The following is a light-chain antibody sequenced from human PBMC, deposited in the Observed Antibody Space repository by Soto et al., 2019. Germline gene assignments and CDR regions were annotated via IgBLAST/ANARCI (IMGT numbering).Light chain of an antibody. J-gene: IGKJ2*01. CDR1: RDISVY. CDR2: DAS. CDR3: QQYDNRPPYT. Sequence: DIQMTQSPSSLSASVGDRVTITCQASRDISVYLNWYQQKPGRPPKLLVYDASNLQTGVPSRFSGSGSGTHFTFTISSLQPEDIATYYCQQYDNRPPYTFGQGTKLEIK. V-gene: IGKV1-33*01.